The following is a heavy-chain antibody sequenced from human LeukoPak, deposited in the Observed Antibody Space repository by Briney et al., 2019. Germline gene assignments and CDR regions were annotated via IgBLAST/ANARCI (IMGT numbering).Heavy chain of an antibody. Sequence: SQTLSLTCTVSGGSISSGSCYWSWIRQPAGKGLEWIGRIYTSGSTNYNPSLKSRVTISVDTSKNQFSLKLSSVTAADTAVYYCVRGGSTFMVRGVINIWGQGTLVTVSS. V-gene: IGHV4-61*02. CDR1: GGSISSGSCY. J-gene: IGHJ4*02. CDR3: VRGGSTFMVRGVINI. CDR2: IYTSGST. D-gene: IGHD3-10*01.